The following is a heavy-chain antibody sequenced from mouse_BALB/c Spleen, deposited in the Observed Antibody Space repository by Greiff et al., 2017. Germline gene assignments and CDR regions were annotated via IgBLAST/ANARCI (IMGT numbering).Heavy chain of an antibody. V-gene: IGHV1-31*01. CDR2: INPYNGAT. J-gene: IGHJ2*01. CDR1: GYSFTGYY. CDR3: ARRVPYGYFDY. D-gene: IGHD1-1*01. Sequence: VQLKQSGPELVKPGASVKISCKASGYSFTGYYMHWVKQSHVKSLEWIGRINPYNGATSYNQNFKDKASLTVDKSSSTAYMELHSLTSEDSAVYYCARRVPYGYFDYWGQGTTLTVSS.